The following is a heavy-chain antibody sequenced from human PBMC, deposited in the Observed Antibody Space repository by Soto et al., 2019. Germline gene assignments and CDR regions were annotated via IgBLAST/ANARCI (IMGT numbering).Heavy chain of an antibody. J-gene: IGHJ4*02. CDR3: ARAPPYYYDSSGYDY. V-gene: IGHV4-31*03. CDR2: IYYSGST. D-gene: IGHD3-22*01. Sequence: SETLSLTCTVSGGSISSGGYYWSLILKHPGKGLESIRYIYYSGSTYYNPSLKSRVTISVDTSKNQFSLKLSSVTAADTAVYYCARAPPYYYDSSGYDYWGQGTLVTVSS. CDR1: GGSISSGGYY.